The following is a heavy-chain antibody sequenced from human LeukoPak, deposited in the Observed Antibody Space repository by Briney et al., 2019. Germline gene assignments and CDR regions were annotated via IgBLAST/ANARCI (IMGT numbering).Heavy chain of an antibody. CDR3: ARRDIAAYFDY. CDR1: GGSISSYY. V-gene: IGHV4-34*01. Sequence: SETLSLTCTVSGGSISSYYWSWIRQPPGKGLEWIGEINHSGSTNYNPSLKSRVTISVDTSKNQFSLKLSSVTAADTAVYYCARRDIAAYFDYWGQGTLVTVSS. CDR2: INHSGST. J-gene: IGHJ4*02. D-gene: IGHD6-6*01.